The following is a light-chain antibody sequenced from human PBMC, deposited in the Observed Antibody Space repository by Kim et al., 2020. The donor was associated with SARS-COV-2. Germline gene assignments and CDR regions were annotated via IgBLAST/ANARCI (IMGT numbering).Light chain of an antibody. CDR2: DTY. V-gene: IGKV3-11*01. J-gene: IGKJ4*01. CDR1: QSVQNY. CDR3: QQRINWPLT. Sequence: ETVLTQSPATLSLSPGETATLSCRASQSVQNYLAWYQQKPGQAPRLLIYDTYGRATGIPARFSGSGSGTDFTLTISSLEPEDFAVYYCQQRINWPLTFGGGTKVDIK.